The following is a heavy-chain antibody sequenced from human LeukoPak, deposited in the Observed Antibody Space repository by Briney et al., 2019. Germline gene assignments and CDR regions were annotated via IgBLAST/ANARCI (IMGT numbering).Heavy chain of an antibody. Sequence: GGSLRLSCAASGFTFSDYYMSWIRQAPGKGLEWVSYISSSGSTIYYADSVKGRFTISRDNAKNSLYLQMNSLRAEDTAVYYCARDAHVTYSSGSTLYYGMDVWGQGATVTVSS. D-gene: IGHD6-19*01. CDR2: ISSSGSTI. CDR3: ARDAHVTYSSGSTLYYGMDV. CDR1: GFTFSDYY. J-gene: IGHJ6*02. V-gene: IGHV3-11*01.